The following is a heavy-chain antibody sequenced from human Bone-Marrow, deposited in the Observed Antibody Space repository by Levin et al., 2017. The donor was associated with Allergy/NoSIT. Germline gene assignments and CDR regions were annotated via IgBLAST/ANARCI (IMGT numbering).Heavy chain of an antibody. J-gene: IGHJ6*02. Sequence: GGSLRLSCAVSGFIFSDHYMDWVRQAPGKGLEWIGRTRNKANSYTTEYAASVKGRFTISRDDSKNSLYLQMNSLKTEDTAVYHCARPPRSNYYYGMGVWGQGTTVTVSS. V-gene: IGHV3-72*01. CDR3: ARPPRSNYYYGMGV. CDR2: TRNKANSYTT. CDR1: GFIFSDHY.